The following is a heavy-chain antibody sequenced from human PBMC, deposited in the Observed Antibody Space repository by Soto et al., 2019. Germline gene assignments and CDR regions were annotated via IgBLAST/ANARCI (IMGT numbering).Heavy chain of an antibody. V-gene: IGHV3-21*01. CDR2: ISSSSSYI. J-gene: IGHJ3*02. CDR1: GFTFSSYS. D-gene: IGHD7-27*01. Sequence: GGSLRLSCAASGFTFSSYSMNWVRQAPGKGLEWVSSISSSSSYIYSADSVKGRFTISRDNAKNSLYLQMNSLRAEDTAVYYCARDQNAGTGETFIRAFDIWGQGTMVTVSS. CDR3: ARDQNAGTGETFIRAFDI.